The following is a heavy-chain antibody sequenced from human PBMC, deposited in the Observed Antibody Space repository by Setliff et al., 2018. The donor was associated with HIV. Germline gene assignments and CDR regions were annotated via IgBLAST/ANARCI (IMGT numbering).Heavy chain of an antibody. V-gene: IGHV1-8*02. J-gene: IGHJ4*02. CDR2: MNPNSGNT. D-gene: IGHD6-19*01. CDR1: GYTFTSYD. CDR3: ARGPLPGVWYVYFDY. Sequence: GASVKVSCKATGYTFTSYDMNWVRQATGQGLEWMGWMNPNSGNTGYAQKRQGRVTMTRNTSISTAYIELSSLRSEDTAVYYCARGPLPGVWYVYFDYWGQGTLVTVSS.